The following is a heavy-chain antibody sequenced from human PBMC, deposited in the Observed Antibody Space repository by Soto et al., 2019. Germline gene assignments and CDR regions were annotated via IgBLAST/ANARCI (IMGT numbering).Heavy chain of an antibody. CDR1: VGSFSSYY. CDR3: ARRMTASWEGMVIIRDYYYGMEV. J-gene: IGHJ6*02. D-gene: IGHD3-3*01. V-gene: IGHV4-39*01. CDR2: IYYSGST. Sequence: SETLSLTCAVYVGSFSSYYWGLIRQPPGEGLEWIGSIYYSGSTYYNPSLKSRVTISVYTSKNHFSLKLSSVTAADTAVYYCARRMTASWEGMVIIRDYYYGMEVWGQGTTVTVSS.